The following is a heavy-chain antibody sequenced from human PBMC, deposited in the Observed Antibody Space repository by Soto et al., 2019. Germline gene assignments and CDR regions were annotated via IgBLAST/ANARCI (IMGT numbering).Heavy chain of an antibody. D-gene: IGHD6-13*01. CDR1: GGSINSSTYY. V-gene: IGHV4-39*01. J-gene: IGHJ5*02. Sequence: SEPLSLTCTVAGGSINSSTYYWGLIRQPPGKGLEWIGSIYYRGSTYHNPSLRSRVTISVDTSQNQFSLKLKSVTAADTAVYYCARQLRFVGVAYRSRWYRGRGEVNWLDTWGQGTLVTV. CDR2: IYYRGST. CDR3: ARQLRFVGVAYRSRWYRGRGEVNWLDT.